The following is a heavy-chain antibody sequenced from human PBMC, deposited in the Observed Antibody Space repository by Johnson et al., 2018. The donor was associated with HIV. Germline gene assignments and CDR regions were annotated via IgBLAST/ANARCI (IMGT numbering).Heavy chain of an antibody. D-gene: IGHD3-22*01. J-gene: IGHJ3*02. CDR1: GFTFSDYY. CDR3: ARDGDSSGAGSFDI. CDR2: IRSSGSTI. Sequence: QVQLVESGGGLVKPGGSLRLSCAASGFTFSDYYMSWIRQAPGTGLEWVSYIRSSGSTIYSADSVKGRFTISRDNAKNSLYLQRNSLGAEETAVYYGARDGDSSGAGSFDIWGQGTMVTVSS. V-gene: IGHV3-11*04.